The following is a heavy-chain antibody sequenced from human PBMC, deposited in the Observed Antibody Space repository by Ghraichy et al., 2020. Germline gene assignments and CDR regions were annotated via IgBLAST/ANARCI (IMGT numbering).Heavy chain of an antibody. CDR2: INHSGST. CDR3: ARGRRSGGPPERDYYYYMDV. J-gene: IGHJ6*03. D-gene: IGHD2-15*01. V-gene: IGHV4-34*01. CDR1: GGSFSGYY. Sequence: SETLSLTCAVYGGSFSGYYWSWIRQPPGKGLEWIGEINHSGSTNYNPSLKSRVTISVDTSKNQFSLKLSSVTAADTAVYYCARGRRSGGPPERDYYYYMDVWGKGTTVTVSS.